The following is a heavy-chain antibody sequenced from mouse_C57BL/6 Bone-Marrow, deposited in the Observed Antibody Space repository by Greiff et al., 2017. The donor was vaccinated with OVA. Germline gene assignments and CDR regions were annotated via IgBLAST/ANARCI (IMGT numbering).Heavy chain of an antibody. CDR3: ARLKPHWYFDV. J-gene: IGHJ1*03. Sequence: VQLQQSGAELARPGASVKLSCKASGYTFTSYGISWVKQRTGQGLEWIGEIYPRSGNTYYNEKFKGKATLTADKSSSTAYMELRSLTSEDSAVYFCARLKPHWYFDVWGTGTTVTVSS. V-gene: IGHV1-81*01. CDR1: GYTFTSYG. CDR2: IYPRSGNT.